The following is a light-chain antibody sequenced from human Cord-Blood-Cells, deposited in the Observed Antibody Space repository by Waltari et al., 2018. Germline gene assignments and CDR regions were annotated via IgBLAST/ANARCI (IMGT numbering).Light chain of an antibody. Sequence: QSVLTQPPSASGTPGQRVTISCSGSSSNIGSNYVYWYQQLPGTAPKLLIYRNNQRPSGVPDRFSGSKSGTSASLAISGLRSEDGADYYCAAWDDSLSGYVLGTGTKVTVL. J-gene: IGLJ1*01. CDR2: RNN. V-gene: IGLV1-47*01. CDR3: AAWDDSLSGYV. CDR1: SSNIGSNY.